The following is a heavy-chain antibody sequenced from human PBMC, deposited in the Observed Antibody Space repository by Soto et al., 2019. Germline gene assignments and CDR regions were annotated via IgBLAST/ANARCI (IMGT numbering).Heavy chain of an antibody. CDR2: IYDTLTT. J-gene: IGHJ3*02. V-gene: IGHV4-30-4*01. Sequence: QVQLQEAGPGLVRPSQTLSLTCTVAGGSMSENDYYWSWLRQSPGQGLQWIGYIYDTLTTSYSPSLKSRVTMSADTSRDPFSRMLTSVTAADTALYFCARGIVRGGFDIWGQGTLVTVSS. D-gene: IGHD3-10*02. CDR3: ARGIVRGGFDI. CDR1: GGSMSENDYY.